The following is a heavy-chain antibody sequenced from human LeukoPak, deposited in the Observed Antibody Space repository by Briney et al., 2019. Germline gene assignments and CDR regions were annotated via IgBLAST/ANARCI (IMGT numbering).Heavy chain of an antibody. J-gene: IGHJ4*02. CDR3: AKDLFGSGSYEY. D-gene: IGHD3-10*01. CDR1: GSSFSTAD. Sequence: GGSLRLSCAASGSSFSTADMHWVRQAPGKGLEWVAFLRSGGNDKYYAGSVKGRFTISRDNSKNTLFLQMNSLRAEDTAVYYCAKDLFGSGSYEYWGQGTLVTVSS. V-gene: IGHV3-30*02. CDR2: LRSGGNDK.